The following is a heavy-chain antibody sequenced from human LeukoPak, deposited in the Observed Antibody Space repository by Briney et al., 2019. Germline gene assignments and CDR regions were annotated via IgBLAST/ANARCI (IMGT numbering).Heavy chain of an antibody. J-gene: IGHJ4*02. Sequence: PGGSLRLSCAASGFTVSSCYMSWVRQAPGKGLEWVAAISYDGSNKYYADSVKGRFTISRDNSKNTLYLQMNSLRAEDTAVYYCARSVLGYCSGGSCYSSGLDYWGQGTLVTVSS. CDR3: ARSVLGYCSGGSCYSSGLDY. D-gene: IGHD2-15*01. CDR2: ISYDGSNK. CDR1: GFTVSSCY. V-gene: IGHV3-30-3*01.